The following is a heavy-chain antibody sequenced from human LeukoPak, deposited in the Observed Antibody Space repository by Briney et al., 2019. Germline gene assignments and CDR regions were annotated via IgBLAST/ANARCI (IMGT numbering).Heavy chain of an antibody. D-gene: IGHD6-13*01. Sequence: GGSLRLSCAASGFTVSSNYMSWVRQAPGKGLEWVSSISSNSRYTYYADSVKGRFTISRDNAKSSLYLQMNSLRADDTAVYYCARVAEAAAFDYWGQGTLVTVSS. CDR2: ISSNSRYT. CDR1: GFTVSSNY. V-gene: IGHV3-21*01. J-gene: IGHJ4*02. CDR3: ARVAEAAAFDY.